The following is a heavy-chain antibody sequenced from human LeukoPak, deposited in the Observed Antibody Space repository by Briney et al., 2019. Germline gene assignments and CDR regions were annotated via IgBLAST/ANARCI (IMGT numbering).Heavy chain of an antibody. J-gene: IGHJ4*02. CDR2: INPNSGGT. D-gene: IGHD3-22*01. Sequence: ASVKVSCKASGYTFTGYYMHWARQAPGQGLEWMGWINPNSGGTNYAQKFQGRVTMTRDTSISTAYMELSRLRSDDTAVYYCARATYYYDSSGYYVYYFDYWGQGTLVTVSS. CDR3: ARATYYYDSSGYYVYYFDY. CDR1: GYTFTGYY. V-gene: IGHV1-2*02.